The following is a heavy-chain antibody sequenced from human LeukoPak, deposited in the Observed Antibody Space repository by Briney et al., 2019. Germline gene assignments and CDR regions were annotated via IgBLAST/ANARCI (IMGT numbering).Heavy chain of an antibody. V-gene: IGHV3-69-1*01. J-gene: IGHJ4*02. CDR2: FGHSGTI. Sequence: PGGSLRLSCAASGFRFSAYDMHWVRQAPGEGLEWVAYFGHSGTIYYADSVRGRFTISRDNAKNSLHLQMNSLRADDTAVYYCAGYGDYPCWGQGTPVTVSS. D-gene: IGHD4-17*01. CDR3: AGYGDYPC. CDR1: GFRFSAYD.